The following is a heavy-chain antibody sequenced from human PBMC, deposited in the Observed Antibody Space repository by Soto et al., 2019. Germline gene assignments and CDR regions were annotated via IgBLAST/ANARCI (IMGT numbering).Heavy chain of an antibody. J-gene: IGHJ4*02. CDR3: ARQPNSGYDFISGRRGEDYFDY. D-gene: IGHD5-12*01. V-gene: IGHV4-39*01. Sequence: SETLSLTCTVSGGSISSSSYYWGWIRQPPGKGLEWIGSIYYSGSTYYNPSLKSRVTISVDTSKNQFSLKLSSVTAADTAVYYCARQPNSGYDFISGRRGEDYFDYWGQGTLVTVSS. CDR2: IYYSGST. CDR1: GGSISSSSYY.